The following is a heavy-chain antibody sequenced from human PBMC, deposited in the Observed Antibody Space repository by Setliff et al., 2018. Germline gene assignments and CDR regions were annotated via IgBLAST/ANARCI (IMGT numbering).Heavy chain of an antibody. J-gene: IGHJ6*03. CDR2: IYIGGSA. D-gene: IGHD6-19*01. CDR1: GGSISSYY. CDR3: AREQWLDPPGYYYMDV. Sequence: SEPLSLTCTVSGGSISSYYWSWIRQPAGKGLEWIGHIYIGGSANYNPSLKSRVTMSIDTSKNQFSLKLNSATAADMAVYYCAREQWLDPPGYYYMDVWAKGTTVTVSS. V-gene: IGHV4-4*07.